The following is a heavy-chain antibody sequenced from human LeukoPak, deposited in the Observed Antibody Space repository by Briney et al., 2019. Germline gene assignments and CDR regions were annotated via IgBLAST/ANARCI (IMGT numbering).Heavy chain of an antibody. Sequence: PSETLSLTCTGSGGSISSYYWSWIRQPPGKGLEWIGYIYYSGSTNYNPSLKSRVTISVDTSKNQFSLKLSSVPAADTAVYYCARHVSSYPYYDFWSGYSAYNWFDPWGQGTLVTVSS. CDR1: GGSISSYY. CDR2: IYYSGST. J-gene: IGHJ5*02. CDR3: ARHVSSYPYYDFWSGYSAYNWFDP. D-gene: IGHD3-3*01. V-gene: IGHV4-59*08.